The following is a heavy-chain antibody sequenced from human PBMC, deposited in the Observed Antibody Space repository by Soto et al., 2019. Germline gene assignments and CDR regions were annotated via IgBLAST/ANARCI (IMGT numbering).Heavy chain of an antibody. Sequence: QVQLVQSGAEVKKPGASVKLSCRTSGYTFTHYYIHWVRQAPGQGLEWLAIINPASGRTNYAQDFQGRVTLTMDTSTTTVYMELSGLRAEDRGIFYCARDLAAGDYWGQGTLVTVSS. CDR1: GYTFTHYY. J-gene: IGHJ4*02. D-gene: IGHD3-3*02. V-gene: IGHV1-46*01. CDR2: INPASGRT. CDR3: ARDLAAGDY.